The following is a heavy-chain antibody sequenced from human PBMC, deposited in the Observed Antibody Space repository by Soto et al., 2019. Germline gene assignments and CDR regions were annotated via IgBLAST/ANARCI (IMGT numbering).Heavy chain of an antibody. Sequence: PGGSLRLSCAISGFSVSSNYLSWVRQAQGKGLEWVSVHYSGGSTYYADSVQGRFTISRDKSNNTLYLQMRRVRAEDTAVYFCARHRHPRGTVGATSPLDPWGKGTQVTVSS. CDR1: GFSVSSNY. V-gene: IGHV3-66*04. J-gene: IGHJ5*02. CDR3: ARHRHPRGTVGATSPLDP. D-gene: IGHD1-26*01. CDR2: HYSGGST.